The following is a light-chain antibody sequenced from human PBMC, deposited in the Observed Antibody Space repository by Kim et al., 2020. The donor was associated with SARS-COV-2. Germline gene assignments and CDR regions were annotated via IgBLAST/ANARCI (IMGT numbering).Light chain of an antibody. V-gene: IGKV1-39*01. CDR2: AAS. J-gene: IGKJ1*01. CDR1: QSISSY. Sequence: AAVGDRVTITCRASQSISSYLNWYHQKPGKAPKLLIYAASSLQSACPSRFSGSGSGTDFTLTISSLQPEDFATYYGQQSYSTPWTFGQGTKVDIK. CDR3: QQSYSTPWT.